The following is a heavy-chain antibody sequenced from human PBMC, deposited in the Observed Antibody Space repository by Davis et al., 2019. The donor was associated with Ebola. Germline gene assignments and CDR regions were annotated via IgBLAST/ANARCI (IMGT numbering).Heavy chain of an antibody. J-gene: IGHJ4*02. V-gene: IGHV1-18*01. CDR1: GGTFSSYA. CDR3: ARSGRFLEWSDY. D-gene: IGHD3-3*01. CDR2: ISAYNGNT. Sequence: ASVKVSCKASGGTFSSYAISWVRQAPGQGLEWMGWISAYNGNTNYAQKLQGRVTLTTATSTSTAYMELRSLRPDDQAVYYCARSGRFLEWSDYWGQGTLVTVSS.